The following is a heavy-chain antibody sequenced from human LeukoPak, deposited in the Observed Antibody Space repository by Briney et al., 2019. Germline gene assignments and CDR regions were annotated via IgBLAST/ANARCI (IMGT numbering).Heavy chain of an antibody. CDR1: GFTFSSYA. D-gene: IGHD5/OR15-5a*01. Sequence: PGGSLRLSCAASGFTFSSYAMSWVRQAPGEGLEWVSSISGSDANTYYADSVKGRFTISRDNPKNTLYLQMNSLRAEDTAVYYCGRRVSDIPYDYWGQGTLVTVSS. CDR3: GRRVSDIPYDY. V-gene: IGHV3-23*01. CDR2: ISGSDANT. J-gene: IGHJ4*02.